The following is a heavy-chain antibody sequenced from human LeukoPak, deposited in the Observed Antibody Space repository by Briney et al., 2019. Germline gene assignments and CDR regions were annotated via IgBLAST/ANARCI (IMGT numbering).Heavy chain of an antibody. Sequence: SETLSLTCTVSGGSISSHYWSWIRQPPGKGLEWIGYISYSGSTNSNPSLKSRVTISIDTSKNQFSLKLSSMTAADTAVYYCARHEPDYLPRGFDPWGQGTLVTVSS. D-gene: IGHD1-14*01. CDR1: GGSISSHY. CDR3: ARHEPDYLPRGFDP. J-gene: IGHJ5*02. V-gene: IGHV4-59*08. CDR2: ISYSGST.